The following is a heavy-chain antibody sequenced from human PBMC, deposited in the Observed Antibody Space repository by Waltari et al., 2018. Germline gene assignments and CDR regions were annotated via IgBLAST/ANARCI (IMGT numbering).Heavy chain of an antibody. Sequence: QVQLQESGPGLVKPSETLSLTCTVSGGSISNYYWSWIRQPAGKGLEWIGRIYTSGSTNSNPSPKSRFTMSVDTSKNQFSLKLSSVTAADTAVYYCAREDPSSGRPLDYWGQGTLVTVSS. CDR2: IYTSGST. CDR1: GGSISNYY. V-gene: IGHV4-4*07. J-gene: IGHJ4*02. CDR3: AREDPSSGRPLDY. D-gene: IGHD6-19*01.